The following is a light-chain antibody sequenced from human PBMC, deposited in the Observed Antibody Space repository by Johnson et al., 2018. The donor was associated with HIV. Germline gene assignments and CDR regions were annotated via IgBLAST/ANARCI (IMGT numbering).Light chain of an antibody. Sequence: QSVLTQPPSVSAAPGQKVTISCSGSSSNIGNNYVSWYQQLPGTAPKLLIYDHNTRPSGIPDRFSGPKSGTSATLGITGLPTGDEAEYYCRTWDSSLSAFYVFGTGTKVTVL. V-gene: IGLV1-51*01. CDR2: DHN. CDR3: RTWDSSLSAFYV. CDR1: SSNIGNNY. J-gene: IGLJ1*01.